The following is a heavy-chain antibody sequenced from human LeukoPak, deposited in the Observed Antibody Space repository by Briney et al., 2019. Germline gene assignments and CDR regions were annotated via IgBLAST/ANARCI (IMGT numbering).Heavy chain of an antibody. CDR1: GGSISSYY. V-gene: IGHV4-4*07. D-gene: IGHD3-10*01. J-gene: IGHJ4*02. CDR3: ARGVWFGELFRFDY. CDR2: IYTSGST. Sequence: PSETLSLTCTVSGGSISSYYWSWIRQPAGKGLEWIGRIYTSGSTNYNPSLKSRVTMPVDTSKNQFSLKLSSVTAADTAVYYCARGVWFGELFRFDYWGQGTLVTVSS.